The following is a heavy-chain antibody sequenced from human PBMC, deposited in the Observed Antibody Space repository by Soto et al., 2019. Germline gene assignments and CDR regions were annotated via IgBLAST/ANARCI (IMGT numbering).Heavy chain of an antibody. V-gene: IGHV1-2*02. Sequence: QVQMVQSGAEVKKPGASVKVSCKASGHTFTGHHMHWVRQAPGQGLEWMGLIDLDIGDTKYAQKFPGGVSSISDTSITTAYMELRGLRSDESAVYYCALEPTGTAGFDYWGQGTLVTVSS. CDR2: IDLDIGDT. D-gene: IGHD2-21*02. J-gene: IGHJ4*02. CDR1: GHTFTGHH. CDR3: ALEPTGTAGFDY.